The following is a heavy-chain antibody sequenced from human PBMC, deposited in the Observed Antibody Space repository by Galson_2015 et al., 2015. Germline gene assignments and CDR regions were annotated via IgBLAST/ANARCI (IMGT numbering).Heavy chain of an antibody. CDR1: GLSLNTNGVG. CDR3: AHRLGYSYGRGFDY. CDR2: IYWDDDK. V-gene: IGHV2-5*02. Sequence: PALVKPTQPLTLTCTFSGLSLNTNGVGVGWIRQPPGKALEWLAVIYWDDDKRYSPSLKSRLTITKDTSKNQVVLTMTNMDPVDTATYYCAHRLGYSYGRGFDYWGQGVLVTASS. J-gene: IGHJ4*02. D-gene: IGHD5-18*01.